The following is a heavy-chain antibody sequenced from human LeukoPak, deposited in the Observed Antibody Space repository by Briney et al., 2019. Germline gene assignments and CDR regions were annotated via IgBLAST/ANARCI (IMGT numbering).Heavy chain of an antibody. D-gene: IGHD3-22*01. CDR3: ARVPYDSSGYHFDY. V-gene: IGHV4-30-2*01. CDR2: IYHSGST. J-gene: IGHJ4*02. CDR1: GGSISSGGYS. Sequence: PSETPSLTCAVSGGSISSGGYSWSWIRQPPGKGLEWIGYIYHSGSTYYNPSLKSRVTISVDRSKNQFSLKLSSVTAADTAVYYCARVPYDSSGYHFDYWGQGTLVTVSS.